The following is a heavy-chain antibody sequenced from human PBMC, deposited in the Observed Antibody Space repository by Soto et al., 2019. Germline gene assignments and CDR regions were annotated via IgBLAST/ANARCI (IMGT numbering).Heavy chain of an antibody. D-gene: IGHD3-3*01. CDR3: ARGGQDFWSGPFDY. Sequence: QGQLQESGPGLVKPSETLSLTCTVSGGSISNYYCNWIRQSAGKGLEWIGRIDTSGSTNYNPSLKSRVTMSVDTSKQEFSLKLSSVTAADTALYYCARGGQDFWSGPFDYWGRGALVTVSS. J-gene: IGHJ4*02. CDR1: GGSISNYY. V-gene: IGHV4-4*07. CDR2: IDTSGST.